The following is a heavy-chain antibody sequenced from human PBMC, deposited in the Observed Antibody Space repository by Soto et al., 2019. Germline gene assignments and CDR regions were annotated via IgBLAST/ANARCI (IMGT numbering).Heavy chain of an antibody. D-gene: IGHD6-19*01. Sequence: ASVKVSCKASGGTFSSYTISWVRQAPGQGLEWMGRIIPILGIANYAQKFQGRVTITADKSTSTAYMELSSLRSEDTAVYYCAILELGYSSGPAVGAYGMDVWGQGTTVTVSS. J-gene: IGHJ6*02. V-gene: IGHV1-69*02. CDR3: AILELGYSSGPAVGAYGMDV. CDR1: GGTFSSYT. CDR2: IIPILGIA.